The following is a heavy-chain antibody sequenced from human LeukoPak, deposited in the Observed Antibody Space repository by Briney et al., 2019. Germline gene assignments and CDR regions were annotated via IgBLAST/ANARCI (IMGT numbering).Heavy chain of an antibody. J-gene: IGHJ4*02. V-gene: IGHV1-18*04. CDR2: ISIYNGNT. D-gene: IGHD5-18*01. CDR3: AREIGPIQLHLWGSAFDY. CDR1: GYTFTSYG. Sequence: ASVKVSCKASGYTFTSYGISWVRQAPGQGLEWMGWISIYNGNTNYAEKIQGRVTMTRDTSTSTVYMELSSLRSEDTAVYYCAREIGPIQLHLWGSAFDYWGQGTLVTVSS.